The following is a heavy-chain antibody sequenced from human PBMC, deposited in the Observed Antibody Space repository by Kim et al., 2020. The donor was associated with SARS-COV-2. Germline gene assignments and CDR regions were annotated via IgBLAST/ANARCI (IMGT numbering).Heavy chain of an antibody. CDR1: GFTFSTYG. CDR3: AKDQDRLLYDHYGMDA. D-gene: IGHD2-2*02. J-gene: IGHJ6*01. Sequence: GGSLRLSCGTSGFTFSTYGMHWVRQAPGKGLEWVALISYDGTSQYYVDSVKGRFTISRDNSKNTVYLQMNSLRPEDTAVYYCAKDQDRLLYDHYGMDAWGEGTTVTVPS. CDR2: ISYDGTSQ. V-gene: IGHV3-30*18.